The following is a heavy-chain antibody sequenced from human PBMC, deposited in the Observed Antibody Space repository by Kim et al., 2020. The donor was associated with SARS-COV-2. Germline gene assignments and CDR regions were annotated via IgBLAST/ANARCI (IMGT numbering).Heavy chain of an antibody. D-gene: IGHD3-16*01. V-gene: IGHV3-23*01. Sequence: SGSVDSTHCAESVKGRFTVSRDNSKNALCLQMNSLRAEDTAVYYCAIKIGWGQGTLVTVSS. J-gene: IGHJ4*02. CDR2: SGSVDST. CDR3: AIKIG.